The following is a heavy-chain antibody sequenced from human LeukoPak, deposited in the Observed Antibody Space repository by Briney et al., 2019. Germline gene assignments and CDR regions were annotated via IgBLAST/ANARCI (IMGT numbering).Heavy chain of an antibody. V-gene: IGHV1-18*01. CDR1: DYTFTNFG. CDR3: ARSGVLRNHMDV. Sequence: ASVKVSCKAFDYTFTNFGIAWVRQAPGQGLEWMGWISGYIGDTNYAQKLQGRVTMTTDTSTSTAYMELASLTSDDTAVYYCARSGVLRNHMDVWGQGTTVTVSS. D-gene: IGHD2-8*01. CDR2: ISGYIGDT. J-gene: IGHJ6*02.